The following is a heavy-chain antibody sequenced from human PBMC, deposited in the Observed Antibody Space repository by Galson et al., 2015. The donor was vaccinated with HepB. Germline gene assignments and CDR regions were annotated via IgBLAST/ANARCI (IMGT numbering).Heavy chain of an antibody. V-gene: IGHV3-9*01. CDR1: GFTFDDYA. Sequence: SLRLSCAASGFTFDDYAMHWVRQAPGKGLEWVSGISWNSGSIGYADSVKGRFTISRDNAKNSLYLQVNSLRAEDTALYYCAKDISMSSSWSRFDYWGQGTLVTVSS. J-gene: IGHJ4*02. D-gene: IGHD6-13*01. CDR3: AKDISMSSSWSRFDY. CDR2: ISWNSGSI.